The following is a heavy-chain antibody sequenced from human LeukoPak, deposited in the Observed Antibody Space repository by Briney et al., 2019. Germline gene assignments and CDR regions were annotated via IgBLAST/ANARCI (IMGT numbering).Heavy chain of an antibody. CDR2: ITGSGGST. J-gene: IGHJ4*02. CDR3: AKARVRGLPILDY. V-gene: IGHV3-23*01. CDR1: GFTFTNYA. D-gene: IGHD3-10*01. Sequence: GGSLRLSCAASGFTFTNYAMSWVRQAPGKGLEWVSTITGSGGSTHYADSVRGRFTISRDNSKNTLYLQMNSLRAEDTAVYYCAKARVRGLPILDYWGQGTLVTVSS.